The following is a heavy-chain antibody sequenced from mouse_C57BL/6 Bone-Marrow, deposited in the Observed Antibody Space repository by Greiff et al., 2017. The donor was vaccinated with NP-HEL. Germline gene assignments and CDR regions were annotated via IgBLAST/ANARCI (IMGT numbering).Heavy chain of an antibody. CDR2: INPSNGAT. CDR1: GYNFNSYW. D-gene: IGHD3-2*02. V-gene: IGHV1-53*01. J-gene: IGHJ2*01. Sequence: VQLQQPGTELVKPGASVKLSCKASGYNFNSYWMYWVKQRPGQGLDWIGNINPSNGATDYNAKFKGKATLTADKSSSTAYMQLSSLTAEDAAVDYCARDSGYAFDYGGQGTALTVTA. CDR3: ARDSGYAFDY.